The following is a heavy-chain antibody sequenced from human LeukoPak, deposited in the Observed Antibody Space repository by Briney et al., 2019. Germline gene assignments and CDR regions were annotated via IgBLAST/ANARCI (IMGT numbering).Heavy chain of an antibody. Sequence: PSETLSLTCAVYGGSFSGYYWSWIRQPPGKGLEWIREINHSGSTNYNPSLKSRVTISVDTSKNQFSLKLSSVTAADTAVYYCARTSITMVRGVPRPRRYYYYYMDVWGKGTTVTISS. CDR1: GGSFSGYY. CDR2: INHSGST. CDR3: ARTSITMVRGVPRPRRYYYYYMDV. D-gene: IGHD3-10*01. J-gene: IGHJ6*03. V-gene: IGHV4-34*01.